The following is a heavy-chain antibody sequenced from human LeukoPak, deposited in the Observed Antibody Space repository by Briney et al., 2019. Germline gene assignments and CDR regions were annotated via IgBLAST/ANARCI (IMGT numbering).Heavy chain of an antibody. D-gene: IGHD2-15*01. V-gene: IGHV4-61*02. Sequence: SETLSLTCTVSGGSISSSSYYWSWIRQPAGKGLEWIGRIYTSGSTNYNPSLKSRVTISVDTSKNQFSLKLSSVTAADTAVYYCARGVGGYCSGGSCYSGPNWFDPWGQGTLVTVSS. CDR2: IYTSGST. J-gene: IGHJ5*02. CDR3: ARGVGGYCSGGSCYSGPNWFDP. CDR1: GGSISSSSYY.